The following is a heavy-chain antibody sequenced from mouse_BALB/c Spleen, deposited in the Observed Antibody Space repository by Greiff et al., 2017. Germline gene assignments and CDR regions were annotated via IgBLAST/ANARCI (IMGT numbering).Heavy chain of an antibody. CDR1: GFTFSSYA. CDR3: ARGGIYGNYYYYAMDY. V-gene: IGHV5-6-5*01. J-gene: IGHJ4*01. D-gene: IGHD2-1*01. Sequence: EVQRVESGGGLVKPGGSLKLSCAASGFTFSSYAMSWVRQTPEKRLEWVASISSGGSTYYPDSVKGRFTISRDNARNILYLQMSSLRSEDTAMYYCARGGIYGNYYYYAMDYWGQGTSVTVSS. CDR2: ISSGGST.